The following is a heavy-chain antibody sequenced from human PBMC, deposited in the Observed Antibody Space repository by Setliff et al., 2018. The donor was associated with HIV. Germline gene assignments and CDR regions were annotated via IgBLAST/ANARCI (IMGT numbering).Heavy chain of an antibody. CDR1: GFTFSSFA. J-gene: IGHJ4*02. V-gene: IGHV3-48*03. CDR2: ISGSGSTR. CDR3: ARLSPPDDYGDLGGIDY. D-gene: IGHD4-17*01. Sequence: GGSLRLSCGASGFTFSSFAMNWVRHAPGKGLEWVSYISGSGSTRYYADSVKGRFTIFRDNAKNSLYLQLNRLRAEDTAVYYCARLSPPDDYGDLGGIDYWGQGTLVTVSS.